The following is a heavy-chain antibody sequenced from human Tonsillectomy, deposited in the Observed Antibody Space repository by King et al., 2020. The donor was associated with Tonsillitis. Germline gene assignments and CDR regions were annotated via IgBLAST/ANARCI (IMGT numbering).Heavy chain of an antibody. CDR2: ISYDGSYK. CDR1: GFTFSSYG. V-gene: IGHV3-30*18. J-gene: IGHJ4*02. Sequence: VQLVESGGGVVQPGRSLRLSCAASGFTFSSYGMHWVRQAPGKGLEWVAVISYDGSYKYYADSVKGRFTISRDNSKNTLYLQMNSLGAEDTAVYYCAKDYGGAILTGLDYWGQGTLVTVSS. CDR3: AKDYGGAILTGLDY. D-gene: IGHD3-9*01.